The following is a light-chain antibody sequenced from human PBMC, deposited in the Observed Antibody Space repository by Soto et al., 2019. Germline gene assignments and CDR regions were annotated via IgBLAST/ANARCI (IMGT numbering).Light chain of an antibody. CDR2: DAS. CDR1: QTANNY. V-gene: IGKV3-11*01. CDR3: QHRRNSLT. J-gene: IGKJ4*01. Sequence: ETVVTQSPATLSLSPGDSATLSCRTSQTANNYVAWYQQRHGQPPRLLIHDASKRAAGVPARFGGRGSGTDFTLTISILAAEDSAVYYFQHRRNSLTFGGGTKVEIK.